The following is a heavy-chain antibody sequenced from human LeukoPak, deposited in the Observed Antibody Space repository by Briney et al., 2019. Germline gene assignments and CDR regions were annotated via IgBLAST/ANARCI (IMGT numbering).Heavy chain of an antibody. J-gene: IGHJ6*03. V-gene: IGHV3-23*01. CDR1: GFTFSSYA. CDR3: ARVMEYYFYYMDV. D-gene: IGHD1-1*01. CDR2: FSGSGGST. Sequence: GGSLRLSCAASGFTFSSYAMSWVRQAPGKGLECISGFSGSGGSTYYADSVKGRFTISRDNTRNSLYLQMNSLKVEDTAVYYCARVMEYYFYYMDVWGKGTTVTISS.